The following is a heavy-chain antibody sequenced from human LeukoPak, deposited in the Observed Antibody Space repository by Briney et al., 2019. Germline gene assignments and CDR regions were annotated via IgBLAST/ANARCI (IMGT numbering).Heavy chain of an antibody. D-gene: IGHD3-10*01. CDR3: ARGSPYGRNWFDP. V-gene: IGHV4-34*01. CDR2: INHSGST. J-gene: IGHJ5*02. CDR1: GGSFSGYY. Sequence: SETLSLTCAVYGGSFSGYYWSWIRQPPGKGLEGIGEINHSGSTNHNPSLKRRVTISVDTSKNQFSLKLSSVTAADTAVYYCARGSPYGRNWFDPWGQGTLVTVSS.